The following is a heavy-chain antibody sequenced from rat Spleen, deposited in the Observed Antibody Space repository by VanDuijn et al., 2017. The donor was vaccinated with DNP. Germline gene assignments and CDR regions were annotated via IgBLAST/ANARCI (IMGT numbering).Heavy chain of an antibody. CDR1: GFSLTSYN. Sequence: QVQLKESGPGLVQPSQTLSLTCTVSGFSLTSYNVYWVRQPPGKGLEWMGRMRYNGDTSYNSALKSRLSISRDTSKNQVFLKMNSLQTDDTAIYFCTRDYFDYWGQGVMVTVSS. J-gene: IGHJ2*01. CDR2: MRYNGDT. V-gene: IGHV2-63*01. CDR3: TRDYFDY.